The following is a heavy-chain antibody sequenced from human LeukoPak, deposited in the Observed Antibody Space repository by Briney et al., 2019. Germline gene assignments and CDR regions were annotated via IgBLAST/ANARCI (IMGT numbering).Heavy chain of an antibody. J-gene: IGHJ4*02. Sequence: GGSLRLSCAASDFSFITYAMSWVRQAPGKGLEWVSVIYSGGNTGYADSVKGRFSISRDNSKNMLYLQMNSLRVEDTAVYYCARDGKDSSGYYFGDSWGQGTLVTVSS. D-gene: IGHD3-22*01. CDR2: IYSGGNT. V-gene: IGHV3-66*01. CDR1: DFSFITYA. CDR3: ARDGKDSSGYYFGDS.